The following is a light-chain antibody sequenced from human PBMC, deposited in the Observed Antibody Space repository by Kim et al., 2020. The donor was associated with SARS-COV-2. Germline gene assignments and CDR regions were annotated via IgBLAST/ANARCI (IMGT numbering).Light chain of an antibody. CDR1: SSDVAGYNY. V-gene: IGLV2-11*01. Sequence: GQSVTISCTGTSSDVAGYNYVSWYQQHPGKAPKVMIYDVSKRPSGVPDRFSGSKSGNTASLTISGLQAEDEADYYCCSYAGSYTWVFGGGTQLTVL. J-gene: IGLJ3*02. CDR3: CSYAGSYTWV. CDR2: DVS.